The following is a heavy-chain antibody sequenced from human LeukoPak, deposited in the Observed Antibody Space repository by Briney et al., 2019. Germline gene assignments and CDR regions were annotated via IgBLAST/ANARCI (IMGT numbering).Heavy chain of an antibody. V-gene: IGHV1-8*03. J-gene: IGHJ4*02. D-gene: IGHD4-17*01. CDR2: MNPYSGDR. CDR3: ARTTSLTASGYDY. CDR1: GYTFTSYH. Sequence: GASVKVSCKTSGYTFTSYHINWVRQATGQGLEWMGWMNPYSGDRGYAQNFQGRVSTTSDASIGTAYMELSSLRSDDTAVYFCARTTSLTASGYDYWGQGTLVTVSS.